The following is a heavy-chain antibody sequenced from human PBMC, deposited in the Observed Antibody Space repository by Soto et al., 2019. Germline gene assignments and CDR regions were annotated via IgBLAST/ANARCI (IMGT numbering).Heavy chain of an antibody. V-gene: IGHV3-23*01. D-gene: IGHD4-17*01. CDR3: AKDLFDYGDYADLGY. J-gene: IGHJ4*02. CDR1: GFTFSSYA. Sequence: EVQLLESGGGLVQPGGSLRLSCVASGFTFSSYAMSWVRQAPGKGLEWVSAISGSGGSTYYADSVKGRFTISRDNSKNTLYLQMNSLRAEDTAVYYCAKDLFDYGDYADLGYWGQGTLVTVSS. CDR2: ISGSGGST.